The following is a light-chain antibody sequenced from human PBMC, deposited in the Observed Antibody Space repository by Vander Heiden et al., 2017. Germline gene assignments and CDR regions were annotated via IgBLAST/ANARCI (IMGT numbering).Light chain of an antibody. CDR2: DAS. CDR1: QSVFSH. J-gene: IGKJ3*01. Sequence: EIVLTQSPATLSLSPGERATLSCRASQSVFSHLAWYQQKPGQAPRLLIFDASNRATGIPTRFSGSGSGTDFTLAISSLEPEDFAFYYCQQRSDWPFTFGPGTTVDIK. CDR3: QQRSDWPFT. V-gene: IGKV3-11*01.